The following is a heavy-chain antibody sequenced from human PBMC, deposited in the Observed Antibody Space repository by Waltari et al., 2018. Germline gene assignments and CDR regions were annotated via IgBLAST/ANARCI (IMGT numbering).Heavy chain of an antibody. CDR1: VFAFSNYN. J-gene: IGHJ6*03. Sequence: EVQLVESGGGLVKPGGSLRLSCASSVFAFSNYNVIWVRQAPGKGLEWVSSISGSGTYIYYSDSVKGRFTISRDNAKNSLFLQMNSLRAEDTAVYYCARENLGVIIFHYYFMDVWGKGTTVTISS. CDR3: ARENLGVIIFHYYFMDV. CDR2: ISGSGTYI. V-gene: IGHV3-21*06. D-gene: IGHD3-3*01.